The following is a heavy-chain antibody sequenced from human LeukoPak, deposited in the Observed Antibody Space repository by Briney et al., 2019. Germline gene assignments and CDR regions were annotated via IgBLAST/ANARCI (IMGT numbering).Heavy chain of an antibody. V-gene: IGHV1-2*02. Sequence: ASVKVSCKASGYTFTHYRLHWVRQAHGQGLEWMGWVNPDSGATNYQQNFQGRVTMTRDTPISTVYMELSRLRSDDTAVYYCARENWYSDYWGQGTLVTVSS. CDR2: VNPDSGAT. J-gene: IGHJ4*02. CDR1: GYTFTHYR. CDR3: ARENWYSDY. D-gene: IGHD1-1*01.